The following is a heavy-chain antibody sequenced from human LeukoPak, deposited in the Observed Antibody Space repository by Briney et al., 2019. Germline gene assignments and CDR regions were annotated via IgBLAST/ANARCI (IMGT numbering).Heavy chain of an antibody. CDR3: ARDSPFMVRGAIDY. D-gene: IGHD3-10*01. CDR1: GFTFSSYS. V-gene: IGHV3-21*01. CDR2: ISSSSSYI. J-gene: IGHJ4*02. Sequence: PGGSLRLSCAASGFTFSSYSMNWVRQAPGKGLEWVSSISSSSSYIYYADSVKGRFTISRDNAKNSLYLQMNSLRAEDTAVYYCARDSPFMVRGAIDYWGQGTLVTVSS.